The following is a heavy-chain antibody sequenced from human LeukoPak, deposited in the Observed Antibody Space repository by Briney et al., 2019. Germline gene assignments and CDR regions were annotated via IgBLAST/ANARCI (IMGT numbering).Heavy chain of an antibody. D-gene: IGHD3-22*01. V-gene: IGHV1-69*05. CDR1: GGTFSSYA. CDR3: ASDGGSGLLDI. CDR2: IIPIFGTA. Sequence: SVKVSCKSSGGTFSSYAISWVRQAPGQGLEWMGRIIPIFGTANYAQKFQGRVTITTDESTSTAYMELSSLGYEDTAVYYCASDGGSGLLDIWGQGTMVTGSS. J-gene: IGHJ3*02.